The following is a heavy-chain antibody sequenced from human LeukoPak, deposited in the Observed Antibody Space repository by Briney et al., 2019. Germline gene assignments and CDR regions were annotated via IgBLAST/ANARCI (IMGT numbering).Heavy chain of an antibody. CDR1: GYTFTGYY. Sequence: ASVTVSFKASGYTFTGYYMHWVGQAPGQGGEWMGWINPNSGGTNYAQKFQGRVTMTRDTSISTAYMELSRLRSDYTAVYYCARAIVGATGGDFDYWGQGTLVTVSS. CDR3: ARAIVGATGGDFDY. D-gene: IGHD1-26*01. CDR2: INPNSGGT. V-gene: IGHV1-2*02. J-gene: IGHJ4*02.